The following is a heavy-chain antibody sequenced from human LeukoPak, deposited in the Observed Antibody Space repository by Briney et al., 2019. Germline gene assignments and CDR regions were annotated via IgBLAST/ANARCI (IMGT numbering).Heavy chain of an antibody. V-gene: IGHV1-2*02. CDR2: INPNSGGT. D-gene: IGHD3-22*01. CDR1: GYTFTTYD. CDR3: ARVGYYDSSGYGY. J-gene: IGHJ4*02. Sequence: ASVKVSCKTSGYTFTTYDINWVRQANGQGLEWMGWINPNSGGTNYAQKFQGRVTMTRDTSISTAYMELSRLRSDDTAVYYCARVGYYDSSGYGYWGQGTLVTVSS.